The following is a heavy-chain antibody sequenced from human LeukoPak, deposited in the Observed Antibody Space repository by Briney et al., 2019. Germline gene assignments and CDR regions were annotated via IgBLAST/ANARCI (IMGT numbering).Heavy chain of an antibody. Sequence: PSETLSLTCAVYGGSFSDYYWSWIRQPPGKGLEWIGEINHSGSTNYNPSLKSRVTISVDTSKNQFSLKLSSVTAADTAVYYCRSYSSGFDYWGQGTLVTVSS. V-gene: IGHV4-34*01. J-gene: IGHJ4*02. CDR2: INHSGST. CDR1: GGSFSDYY. CDR3: RSYSSGFDY. D-gene: IGHD6-25*01.